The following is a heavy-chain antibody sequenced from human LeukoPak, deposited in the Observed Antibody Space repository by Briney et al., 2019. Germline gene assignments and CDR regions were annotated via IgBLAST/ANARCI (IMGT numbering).Heavy chain of an antibody. J-gene: IGHJ4*02. V-gene: IGHV3-30*18. CDR3: AKSGGGTYCSGTSCYPIGVS. Sequence: PGGSLRLSCAASGFSFNSYGMHWVRQAPGKGLEWVAVISYDGSNKYYTDSVEGRFTISRDNSKNTLFLQMNSLRAEDTAVYYCAKSGGGTYCSGTSCYPIGVSWGQGALVTVSS. CDR1: GFSFNSYG. D-gene: IGHD2-2*01. CDR2: ISYDGSNK.